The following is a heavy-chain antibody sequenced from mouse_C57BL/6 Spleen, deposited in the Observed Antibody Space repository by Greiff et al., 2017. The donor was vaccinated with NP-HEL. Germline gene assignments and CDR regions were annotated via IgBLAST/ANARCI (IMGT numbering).Heavy chain of an antibody. V-gene: IGHV5-4*01. Sequence: DVHLVESGGGLVKPGGSLKLSCAASGFTFSSYAMSWVRQTPEKRLEWVATISDGGSYTYYPDNVKGRFTISRDNAKNNLYLQMSHLKSEDTAMYYCARDNYDERDAMDYWGQGTSVTVSS. CDR1: GFTFSSYA. CDR3: ARDNYDERDAMDY. D-gene: IGHD2-4*01. CDR2: ISDGGSYT. J-gene: IGHJ4*01.